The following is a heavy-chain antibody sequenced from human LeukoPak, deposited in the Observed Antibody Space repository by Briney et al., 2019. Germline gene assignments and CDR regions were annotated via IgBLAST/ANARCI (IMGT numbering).Heavy chain of an antibody. CDR1: GYTFSTHG. D-gene: IGHD4-11*01. V-gene: IGHV1-18*01. Sequence: GASVKVSCKASGYTFSTHGINWVRQAPGQGLEWMGWISAYSGNTIYAQKLQGRVTMTTDTSTTTAYMELRSLRSDDTAVYYCARADCSNYANPSDYWGQGTLVTVSS. CDR2: ISAYSGNT. CDR3: ARADCSNYANPSDY. J-gene: IGHJ4*02.